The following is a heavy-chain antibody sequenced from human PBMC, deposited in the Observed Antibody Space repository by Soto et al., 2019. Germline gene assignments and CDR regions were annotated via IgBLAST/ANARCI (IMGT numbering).Heavy chain of an antibody. CDR3: ARMQQLVLGDWFDP. V-gene: IGHV4-4*02. Sequence: SETLSLTCAVSGGSISSSNWWSWVRQPPGKGLEWIGEIYHSGSTNYNPSLKSRVTISVDKSKNQFSLKLSSVTAADTAVYYCARMQQLVLGDWFDPWGQGTLVTVSS. D-gene: IGHD6-13*01. CDR2: IYHSGST. CDR1: GGSISSSNW. J-gene: IGHJ5*02.